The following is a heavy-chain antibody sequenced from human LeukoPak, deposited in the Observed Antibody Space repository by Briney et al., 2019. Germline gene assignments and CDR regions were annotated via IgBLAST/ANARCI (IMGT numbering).Heavy chain of an antibody. Sequence: GGSLRLSCAASGFSFSSYGMHWVRQAPGKGLEWVAVISYDGSNKYYADSVRGRFTVSRDDSKNTLYLQMNSLRAEDTAVYYCAKDWEVFDYWGQGTLVTVSS. CDR3: AKDWEVFDY. V-gene: IGHV3-30*18. J-gene: IGHJ4*02. CDR1: GFSFSSYG. D-gene: IGHD1-26*01. CDR2: ISYDGSNK.